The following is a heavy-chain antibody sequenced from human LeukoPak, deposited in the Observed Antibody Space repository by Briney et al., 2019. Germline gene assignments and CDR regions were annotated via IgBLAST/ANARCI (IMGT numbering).Heavy chain of an antibody. CDR2: FDPEDGET. Sequence: ASVKVSCKVSRYTLTELSMHWVRQAPGKGLEWMGGFDPEDGETIYAQKFQGRVTMTEDTSTDTAYMELSSLRSEDTAVYYCAIVVPAAIALNDAFDIWGQGTMVTVSS. J-gene: IGHJ3*02. CDR1: RYTLTELS. D-gene: IGHD2-2*01. V-gene: IGHV1-24*01. CDR3: AIVVPAAIALNDAFDI.